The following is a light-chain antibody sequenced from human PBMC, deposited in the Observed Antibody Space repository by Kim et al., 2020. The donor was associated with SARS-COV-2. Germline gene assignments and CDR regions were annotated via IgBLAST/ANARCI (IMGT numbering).Light chain of an antibody. CDR3: QQYNSWT. V-gene: IGKV1-5*03. Sequence: LSASVGDRVTITCRASQSISSWLAWYQQKPGKAPKLLIYKASSLESGVTSRFSGSGSGTEFTLTISSLQPDDFATYYCQQYNSWTFGQGTKVDIK. CDR2: KAS. J-gene: IGKJ1*01. CDR1: QSISSW.